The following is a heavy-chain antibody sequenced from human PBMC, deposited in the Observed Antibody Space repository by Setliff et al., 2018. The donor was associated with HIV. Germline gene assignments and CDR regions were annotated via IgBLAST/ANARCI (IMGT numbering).Heavy chain of an antibody. CDR2: INPSSGGT. CDR1: RYTFTGHY. D-gene: IGHD2-15*01. Sequence: ASVKVSCKASRYTFTGHYMHWVRQAPGQGLEWVGWINPSSGGTNYAQKFQGRVTVTRDTSISTAYMELSRLTSDDTAVYYCARDGRYCSGGSCFTNRASYYYYYMDVWGKGTTVTVSS. V-gene: IGHV1-2*02. CDR3: ARDGRYCSGGSCFTNRASYYYYYMDV. J-gene: IGHJ6*03.